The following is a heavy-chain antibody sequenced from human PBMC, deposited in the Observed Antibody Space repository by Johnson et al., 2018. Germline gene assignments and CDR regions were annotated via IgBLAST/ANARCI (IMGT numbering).Heavy chain of an antibody. Sequence: QVQLVQSGGGVVQPGRSLRLSCAASGFTFSSYGMHWVRQAPGKGLEWVAVIWYDGSNKYYADSVKGRFTISRDNSKNTLYLQMNSLRAEDTAVYYCAKDQVRKSQLLLYFQHWGQGTLVTVSS. V-gene: IGHV3-33*06. CDR3: AKDQVRKSQLLLYFQH. CDR2: IWYDGSNK. D-gene: IGHD2-2*01. CDR1: GFTFSSYG. J-gene: IGHJ1*01.